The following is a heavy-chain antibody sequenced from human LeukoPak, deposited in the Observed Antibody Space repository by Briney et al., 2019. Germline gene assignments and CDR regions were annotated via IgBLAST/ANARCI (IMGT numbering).Heavy chain of an antibody. J-gene: IGHJ4*02. CDR2: INHSGST. CDR3: ARPYDSSGYYYYY. CDR1: GGSFSGYY. V-gene: IGHV4-34*01. Sequence: SETLSLTCAVYGGSFSGYYWSWIRQPPGKGLEWIGEINHSGSTNYNPSLKSRVTISVDTSKNQFSLKLSSVTAADTAVYCCARPYDSSGYYYYYWGQGTLVTVSS. D-gene: IGHD3-22*01.